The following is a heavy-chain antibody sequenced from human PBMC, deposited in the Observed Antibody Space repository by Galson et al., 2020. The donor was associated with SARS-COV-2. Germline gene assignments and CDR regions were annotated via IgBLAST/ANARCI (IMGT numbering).Heavy chain of an antibody. Sequence: SETLSLTCTVSGGSFNPYYWTWNRQSAGKRLEWIGRIHATWGTGYNPSLQGRLTLSRDASKNQIYLKLTSVTAADTAIYYCARENWYYDFWGQGTLVTVSS. CDR3: ARENWYYDF. V-gene: IGHV4-4*07. D-gene: IGHD3-10*01. CDR2: IHATWGT. J-gene: IGHJ4*02. CDR1: GGSFNPYY.